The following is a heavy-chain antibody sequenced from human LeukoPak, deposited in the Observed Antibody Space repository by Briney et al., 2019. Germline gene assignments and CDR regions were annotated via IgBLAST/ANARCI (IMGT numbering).Heavy chain of an antibody. D-gene: IGHD2-2*01. CDR2: ISSDGSST. V-gene: IGHV3-74*01. Sequence: GSLRLSCAASGVTFSSYWMHWVRQAPGKGLVWVSRISSDGSSTTYADSVKGRFTISRDNAKNTLYLQMNSLRAEDTAVYYCARPSTGFDYWGQGTLVTVSS. CDR1: GVTFSSYW. CDR3: ARPSTGFDY. J-gene: IGHJ4*02.